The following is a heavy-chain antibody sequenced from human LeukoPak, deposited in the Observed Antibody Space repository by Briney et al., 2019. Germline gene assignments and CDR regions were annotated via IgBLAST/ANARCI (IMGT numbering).Heavy chain of an antibody. J-gene: IGHJ5*02. V-gene: IGHV1-8*01. CDR2: MNRNSGNT. CDR1: GYTFTSYD. Sequence: GASVTVSCKASGYTFTSYDINWVRQATGQGLEWMGWMNRNSGNTGYAQKFQGRVTMTRNTSISKAYMELSSLRSEDTAVYYCARGRAGEFYDFWSGYDYNWFDPWGQGTLVTVSS. D-gene: IGHD3-3*01. CDR3: ARGRAGEFYDFWSGYDYNWFDP.